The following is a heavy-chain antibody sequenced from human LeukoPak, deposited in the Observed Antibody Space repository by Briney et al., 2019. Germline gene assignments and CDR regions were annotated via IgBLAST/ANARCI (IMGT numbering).Heavy chain of an antibody. CDR2: INSSGGST. V-gene: IGHV1-46*01. CDR1: GYTFTSYY. CDR3: ARDQGEYQLLYRY. Sequence: SVQVSCKASGYTFTSYYMHWVRQAPAQGLEWMGIINSSGGSTSYAQKFQGRVTMTRDMSTSTVYMELSSLRSEDTAVYYCARDQGEYQLLYRYWGQGTLVTVSS. J-gene: IGHJ4*02. D-gene: IGHD2-2*02.